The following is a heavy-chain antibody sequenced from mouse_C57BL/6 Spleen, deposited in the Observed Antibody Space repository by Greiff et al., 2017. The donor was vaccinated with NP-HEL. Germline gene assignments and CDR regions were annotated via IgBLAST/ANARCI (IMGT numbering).Heavy chain of an antibody. D-gene: IGHD2-4*01. V-gene: IGHV1-64*01. Sequence: QVQLQQSGAELVKPGASVKLSCKASGYTFTSYWMHWVKQRPGQGLEWIGMIHPNSGSTNYNEKFKSKATLTVAKSSSTAYMQLSSLTSEDSAVYYCARGAGYDYNCWGQGTTLTVSS. J-gene: IGHJ2*01. CDR1: GYTFTSYW. CDR3: ARGAGYDYNC. CDR2: IHPNSGST.